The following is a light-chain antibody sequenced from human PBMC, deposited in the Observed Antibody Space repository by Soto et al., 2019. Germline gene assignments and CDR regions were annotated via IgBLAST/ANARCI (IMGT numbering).Light chain of an antibody. CDR2: GAS. Sequence: EIVMTQSPATLSVSPGERATLSCRASQSISSNLAWYQQKPGQAPRLLIYGASTRPTGIPARFSGSGSGTEFTLTISSLQSEDFAVYYCQHYNNWPSWTFGQGTKVEIK. CDR3: QHYNNWPSWT. J-gene: IGKJ1*01. V-gene: IGKV3-15*01. CDR1: QSISSN.